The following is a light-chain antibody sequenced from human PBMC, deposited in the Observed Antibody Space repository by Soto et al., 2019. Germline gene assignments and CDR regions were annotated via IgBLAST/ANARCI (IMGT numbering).Light chain of an antibody. V-gene: IGKV1-33*01. CDR2: DAS. Sequence: DIQLTQSPSSLSATVGDRVTITCQASQDIRKYLTWYQQKPGKAPKLLIYDASNRETGVPSRFSGSGSGTEFSLSIDSLQPEDIATYYCQQDDHPPYTFGQGTTLEIK. J-gene: IGKJ2*01. CDR1: QDIRKY. CDR3: QQDDHPPYT.